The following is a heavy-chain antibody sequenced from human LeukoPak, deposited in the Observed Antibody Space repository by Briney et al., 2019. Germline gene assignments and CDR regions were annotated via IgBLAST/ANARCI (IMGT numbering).Heavy chain of an antibody. J-gene: IGHJ4*02. CDR1: GFTFSSYG. D-gene: IGHD3-22*01. V-gene: IGHV3-30*18. CDR3: AKEGGYYDSSGYVSEFSFDY. Sequence: PGGSLRLSCAASGFTFSSYGMHWVRQAPGKGLEWVAVISYDRSNKYYADSVKGRFTISRDNSKNTLYLQMNSLRAEDTAVYYCAKEGGYYDSSGYVSEFSFDYWGQGTLVTVSS. CDR2: ISYDRSNK.